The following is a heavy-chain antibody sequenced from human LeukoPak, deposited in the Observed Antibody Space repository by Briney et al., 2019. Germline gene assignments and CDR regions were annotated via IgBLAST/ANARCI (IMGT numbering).Heavy chain of an antibody. CDR3: ARWKQQLGALDI. V-gene: IGHV4-59*12. CDR2: IYYSGST. Sequence: PSETLSLTCTVSGGSISSYYWSWIRQPPGKGLEWIGYIYYSGSTNYNPSLKSRVTISVDTSKNQFSLKLSSVTAADTAVYYCARWKQQLGALDIWGQGTMVTVSS. D-gene: IGHD6-13*01. CDR1: GGSISSYY. J-gene: IGHJ3*02.